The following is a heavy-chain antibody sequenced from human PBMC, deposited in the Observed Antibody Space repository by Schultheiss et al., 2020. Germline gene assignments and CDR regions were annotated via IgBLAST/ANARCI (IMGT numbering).Heavy chain of an antibody. CDR2: ISYDGSNK. V-gene: IGHV3-30-3*01. J-gene: IGHJ5*02. CDR1: GFTFSSYA. CDR3: ARADGDYYNWFDP. D-gene: IGHD4-17*01. Sequence: GGSLRLSCAASGFTFSSYAMHWVRQAPGKGLEWVAVISYDGSNKYYADSVKGRFTISRDNSKNTLYLQMNSLRAEDTAVYYCARADGDYYNWFDPWGQGTLVTV.